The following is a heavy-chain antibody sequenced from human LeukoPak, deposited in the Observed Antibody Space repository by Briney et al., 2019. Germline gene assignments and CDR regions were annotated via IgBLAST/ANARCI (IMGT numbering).Heavy chain of an antibody. Sequence: GGPLRLSCAVSGFPFSGCAIHWVRQATGKGGEWVGRIRNKTNSYATAYAVFVKGRFTMSTHDSKNTAYLQMDTLRTEDTAIYYCTRLLEKVNLAEGNECLFDSWGQGTLVTVSS. CDR3: TRLLEKVNLAEGNECLFDS. J-gene: IGHJ4*02. V-gene: IGHV3-73*01. CDR1: GFPFSGCA. CDR2: IRNKTNSYAT. D-gene: IGHD5/OR15-5a*01.